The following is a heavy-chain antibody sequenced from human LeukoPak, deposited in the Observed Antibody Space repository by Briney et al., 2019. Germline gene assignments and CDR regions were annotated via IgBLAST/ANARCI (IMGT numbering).Heavy chain of an antibody. CDR1: GGSISSYY. CDR2: IYYSGST. D-gene: IGHD3-16*02. J-gene: IGHJ4*02. V-gene: IGHV4-59*08. CDR3: ARGRKYYDYVWGSYRQSSFDY. Sequence: SETLSLTCTVSGGSISSYYWSWIRQPPGKGLEWIGYIYYSGSTYYNPSLKSRVTISVDTSKNQFSLKLSSVTAADTAVYYCARGRKYYDYVWGSYRQSSFDYWGQGTLVTVSS.